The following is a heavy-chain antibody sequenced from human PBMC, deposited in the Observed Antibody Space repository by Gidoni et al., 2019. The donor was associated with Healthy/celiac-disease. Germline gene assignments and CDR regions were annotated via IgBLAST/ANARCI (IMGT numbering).Heavy chain of an antibody. D-gene: IGHD2-2*02. Sequence: QVQLQQWGAGLLKPSQTLSLTCAVYGWSFSGYYWSWLRPPPGTGLEWIGEINHSGSTNYNPSLKSRVTISVDTSKNQFALKLSSVTAADTAVYYCARGPRGVVVPAAILENHSTHPYFDYWGQGTLVTVSS. CDR1: GWSFSGYY. J-gene: IGHJ4*02. V-gene: IGHV4-34*01. CDR3: ARGPRGVVVPAAILENHSTHPYFDY. CDR2: INHSGST.